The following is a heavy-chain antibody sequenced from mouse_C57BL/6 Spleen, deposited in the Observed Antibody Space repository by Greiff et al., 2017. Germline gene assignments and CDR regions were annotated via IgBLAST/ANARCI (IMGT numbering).Heavy chain of an antibody. Sequence: VKVVESGPGLVQPSQSLSITCTVSGFSLTSYGVHWVRQSPGKGLEWLGVIWRGGSTDYNAAFMSRLSITKDNSKRQVFFKMNSLQADDTAIYYCAKWPDDYVGVVAYWGQGTLVTVSA. CDR1: GFSLTSYG. V-gene: IGHV2-5*01. J-gene: IGHJ3*01. CDR2: IWRGGST. CDR3: AKWPDDYVGVVAY. D-gene: IGHD2-4*01.